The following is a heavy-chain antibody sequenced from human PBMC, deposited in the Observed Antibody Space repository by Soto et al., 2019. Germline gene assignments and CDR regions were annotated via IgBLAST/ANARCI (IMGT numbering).Heavy chain of an antibody. CDR3: ARAGLEPANAFDV. CDR1: GFIFSSYT. Sequence: VQLVESGGGLVKPGGSLRLSCTASGFIFSSYTINWVRQAPGKGLEWVSSISGSGSYIYIADSMKGRITISRDNAQNSEHLQMNSLRVEDTAVYYCARAGLEPANAFDVWGQGTKVTVSS. CDR2: ISGSGSYI. J-gene: IGHJ3*01. V-gene: IGHV3-21*06. D-gene: IGHD2-2*01.